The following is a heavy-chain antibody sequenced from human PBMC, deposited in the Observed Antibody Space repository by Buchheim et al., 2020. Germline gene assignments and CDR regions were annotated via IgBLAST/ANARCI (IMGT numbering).Heavy chain of an antibody. V-gene: IGHV1-58*01. J-gene: IGHJ6*02. Sequence: QMQLVQSGPEVKKPGTSVKVSCKASGFTFTSSAVQWVRQARGQRLEWIGWIVVGSGNTNYAQKFQERVTITRDMSTSTAYMELSSLRSEDTAVYYCAADGVGAAYYYYYGVDVWGQGTT. CDR2: IVVGSGNT. CDR1: GFTFTSSA. D-gene: IGHD1-26*01. CDR3: AADGVGAAYYYYYGVDV.